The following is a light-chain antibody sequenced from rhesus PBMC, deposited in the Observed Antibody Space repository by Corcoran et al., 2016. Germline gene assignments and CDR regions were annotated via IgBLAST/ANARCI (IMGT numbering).Light chain of an antibody. CDR3: CSYTTSRTFV. V-gene: IGLV2-13*02. CDR2: GVS. CDR1: SSDIGGYNR. Sequence: QAALTQSPSVSGSPGQSVTISCTGTSSDIGGYNRVSWYQQHPGKAPKLMIYGVSNRPSGVSDRFSGSKSANTASLTISGLQAEDEADYFCCSYTTSRTFVFGTGTRLTVL. J-gene: IGLJ1*01.